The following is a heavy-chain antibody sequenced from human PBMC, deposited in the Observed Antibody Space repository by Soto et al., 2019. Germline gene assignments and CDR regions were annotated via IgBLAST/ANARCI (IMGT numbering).Heavy chain of an antibody. CDR3: ARDTGAYFDWLSPYGMDV. V-gene: IGHV1-46*01. CDR2: INPSGGST. Sequence: ASVKVSCKASGYTFTSYYMHWVRQAPGQGLEWMGIINPSGGSTSYAQKFQGRVTMTRDTSTSTVYMELSSLRSEDTAVYYCARDTGAYFDWLSPYGMDVWGQGTTVTVSS. CDR1: GYTFTSYY. J-gene: IGHJ6*02. D-gene: IGHD3-9*01.